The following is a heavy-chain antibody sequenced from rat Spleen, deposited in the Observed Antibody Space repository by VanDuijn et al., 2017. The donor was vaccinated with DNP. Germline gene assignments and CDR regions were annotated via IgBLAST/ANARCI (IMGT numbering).Heavy chain of an antibody. Sequence: EVQLQESGPGLVKPSQSLSLTCSVTGYSITRNYWGWIRKLPGNKMEWIGYMSYSGHTSYNPSLKSRISIIRDTSKNQFFLHLHSVTTEDTATFYCARWRIGPHYFDYWGQGVMVTVSS. CDR3: ARWRIGPHYFDY. CDR2: MSYSGHT. D-gene: IGHD1-11*01. CDR1: GYSITRNY. V-gene: IGHV3-1*01. J-gene: IGHJ2*01.